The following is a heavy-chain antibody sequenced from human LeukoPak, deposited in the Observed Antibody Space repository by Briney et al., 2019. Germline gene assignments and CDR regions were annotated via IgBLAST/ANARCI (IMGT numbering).Heavy chain of an antibody. D-gene: IGHD6-13*01. Sequence: PGGSLRLSCAASGFTFSRCGMHWVRQAPGKGLEWVAVISYDGSNKYYADSVKGRFTISRDNSKNTLYLQMNSLRAEDTAVYYCAKDLLYSSGVFDYSGQGTLVTVSS. J-gene: IGHJ4*02. CDR1: GFTFSRCG. CDR3: AKDLLYSSGVFDY. CDR2: ISYDGSNK. V-gene: IGHV3-30*18.